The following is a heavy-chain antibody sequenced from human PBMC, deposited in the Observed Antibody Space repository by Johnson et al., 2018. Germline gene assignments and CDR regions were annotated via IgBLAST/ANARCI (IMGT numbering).Heavy chain of an antibody. Sequence: QVQLQESGPGLVKPSETLSLTCTVSGGAINSGNYYWSWIRQSAGKGLEWIGRIYIGGTTTYNPSLKSRVTIAVDTSKNQFSLKLSSVTAADTATYFCRGVGGYSNQYNYYYMDVWGKGTTVTVSS. J-gene: IGHJ6*03. CDR2: IYIGGTT. CDR1: GGAINSGNYY. D-gene: IGHD5-12*01. CDR3: RGVGGYSNQYNYYYMDV. V-gene: IGHV4-61*02.